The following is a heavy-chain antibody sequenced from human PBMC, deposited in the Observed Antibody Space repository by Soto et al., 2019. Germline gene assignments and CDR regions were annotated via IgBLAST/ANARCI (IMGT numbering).Heavy chain of an antibody. CDR2: ISGSGGST. Sequence: EVQLLESGGGLVQPGGSLRLSCAASGFTFSSYAMSWVRQAPGKGLEWVAAISGSGGSTYYADSVKGRFTISRDNSKNTLYLQMNSLTAEDTAVYYCAKGGRGIYCSGGSCYRFDCWGQGTLVTVSS. V-gene: IGHV3-23*01. CDR3: AKGGRGIYCSGGSCYRFDC. CDR1: GFTFSSYA. J-gene: IGHJ4*02. D-gene: IGHD2-15*01.